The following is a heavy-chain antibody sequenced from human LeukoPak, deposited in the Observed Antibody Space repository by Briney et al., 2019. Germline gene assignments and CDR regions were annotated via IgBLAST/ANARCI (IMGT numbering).Heavy chain of an antibody. V-gene: IGHV3-49*04. J-gene: IGHJ4*02. CDR1: GFTFGDYA. D-gene: IGHD1-26*01. Sequence: GGSLRLSCTASGFTFGDYAMSWVRQAPEKGLEWVGFIRSKAYGGTTEYAASVKGRFTISRDDSKSIAYLQMNSLKTEDTAVYYCTRVTWELPDYWGQGTLVTVSS. CDR2: IRSKAYGGTT. CDR3: TRVTWELPDY.